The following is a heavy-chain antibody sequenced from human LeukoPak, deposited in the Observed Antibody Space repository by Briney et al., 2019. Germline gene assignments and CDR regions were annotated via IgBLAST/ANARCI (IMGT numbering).Heavy chain of an antibody. V-gene: IGHV1-3*01. Sequence: ASVKVSCKASGYTFTSYAMHWVRQAPGQRLEWMGWINAGNGNTKYSQKFQGRVTITRDTSASTAYMELSSLRSEDTAAYYCARGTPMAGLFPIDIWGQGTMVTVSS. J-gene: IGHJ3*02. CDR3: ARGTPMAGLFPIDI. CDR2: INAGNGNT. D-gene: IGHD6-19*01. CDR1: GYTFTSYA.